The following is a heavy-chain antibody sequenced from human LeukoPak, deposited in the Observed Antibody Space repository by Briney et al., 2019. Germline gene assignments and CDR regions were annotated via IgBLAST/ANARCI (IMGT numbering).Heavy chain of an antibody. CDR3: AKAYCGSTVCYGGGKIDY. CDR1: GFTFSNYG. V-gene: IGHV3-30*02. CDR2: IRYDEANK. D-gene: IGHD2-2*01. Sequence: GGSLRLSCAASGFTFSNYGMHWVRQAPGKGPEWVAFIRYDEANKYYADSVKGRFTISRDNSKNTLYLEMNSLRAEDTAVYYCAKAYCGSTVCYGGGKIDYWGQGTLVTVSS. J-gene: IGHJ4*02.